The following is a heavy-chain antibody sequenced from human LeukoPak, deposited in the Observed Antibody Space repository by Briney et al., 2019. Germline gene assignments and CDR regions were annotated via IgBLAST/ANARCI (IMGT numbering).Heavy chain of an antibody. CDR1: GFTFSSYG. J-gene: IGHJ4*02. CDR3: ARDGYYDFWSGYYDLLFDY. V-gene: IGHV3-30*03. Sequence: PGGSLRLSCAASGFTFSSYGMHWVRQAPGKGLEWVAVISYDGSNKYYADSVKGRFTISRDNSKNTLYLQMNSLRAEDTAVYYCARDGYYDFWSGYYDLLFDYWGQGTLVTVSS. CDR2: ISYDGSNK. D-gene: IGHD3-3*01.